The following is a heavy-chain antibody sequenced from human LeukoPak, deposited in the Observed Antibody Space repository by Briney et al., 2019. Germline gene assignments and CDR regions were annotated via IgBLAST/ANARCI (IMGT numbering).Heavy chain of an antibody. J-gene: IGHJ6*03. D-gene: IGHD3/OR15-3a*01. Sequence: SETLSLTCAVYGGSFSGYYWSWIRQPPGKGLEWIGEINHSGSTNYNPSLKSRVTISVDTSKNQSSLKLSSVTAADTAVYYCARGGFMIFPSYYYMDVWGKGTTVTVSS. V-gene: IGHV4-34*01. CDR1: GGSFSGYY. CDR3: ARGGFMIFPSYYYMDV. CDR2: INHSGST.